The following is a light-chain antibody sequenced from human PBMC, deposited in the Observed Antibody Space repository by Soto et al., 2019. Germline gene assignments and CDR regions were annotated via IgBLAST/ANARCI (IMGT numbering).Light chain of an antibody. J-gene: IGLJ2*01. CDR2: STS. Sequence: QAVVTQEPSLTVSPGGTVTLTCASNTGAVTSGYFPNWFQQKPGQPPRALSYSTSNKHSWTPARFSGSLLGGKAALTLSSVQPEDEADYYCLLYQGGVLVFGGGTKLTVL. V-gene: IGLV7-43*01. CDR3: LLYQGGVLV. CDR1: TGAVTSGYF.